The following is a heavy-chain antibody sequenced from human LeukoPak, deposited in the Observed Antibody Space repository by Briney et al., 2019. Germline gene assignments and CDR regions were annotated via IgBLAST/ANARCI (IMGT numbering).Heavy chain of an antibody. CDR1: GFTFTYYA. CDR2: ISHDGSNQ. D-gene: IGHD2-21*02. Sequence: GVSLRLSCAVSGFTFTYYAMHWVRQAPGKGLEWVAVISHDGSNQQYADSVKGQVTISRDNSKSTLYLQMDSLRAGDTAVYYCARQGDTGSWYFDYWGQGTLVTVYS. V-gene: IGHV3-30-3*01. CDR3: ARQGDTGSWYFDY. J-gene: IGHJ4*02.